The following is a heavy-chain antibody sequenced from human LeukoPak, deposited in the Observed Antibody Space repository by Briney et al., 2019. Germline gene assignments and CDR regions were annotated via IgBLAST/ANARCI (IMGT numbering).Heavy chain of an antibody. CDR1: GGTFSSYA. CDR3: ARDRYCSSTSCLDY. D-gene: IGHD2-2*01. J-gene: IGHJ4*02. Sequence: ASVKVSCKASGGTFSSYAISWVRQAPGQGLEWMGGIIPSFGTANYAQKFQVRVAITADVSKNTAYMELSSLRSEDTAVYYCARDRYCSSTSCLDYWGQGTLVTVSS. CDR2: IIPSFGTA. V-gene: IGHV1-69*01.